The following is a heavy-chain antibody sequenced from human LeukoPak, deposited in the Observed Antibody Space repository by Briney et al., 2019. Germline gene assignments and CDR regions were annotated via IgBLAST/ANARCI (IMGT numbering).Heavy chain of an antibody. CDR3: ARGPYCSSSSCYYGTELAAEYFHH. V-gene: IGHV1-2*02. D-gene: IGHD2-2*01. J-gene: IGHJ1*01. CDR2: INPNSGGT. Sequence: ASVKVSCKASGYTFTGYYMHWVRQAPGQGLEGMGWINPNSGGTNYAQKFQGRVTMTRDTSISTAYMELSRLRSDDTAVYYCARGPYCSSSSCYYGTELAAEYFHHWGQGTLVTVSS. CDR1: GYTFTGYY.